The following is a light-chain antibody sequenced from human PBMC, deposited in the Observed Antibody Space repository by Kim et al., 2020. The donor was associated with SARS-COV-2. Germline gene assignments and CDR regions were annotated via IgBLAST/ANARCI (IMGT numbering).Light chain of an antibody. J-gene: IGLJ1*01. Sequence: QSITISCTGTSSDVGSNNLFSWYQQHPGKAPKLIIYEDTKRPSGVSNRFSGSKSGNTASLTISGLQAEDEADYYCCSYANREGYVFGTGTKVTVL. CDR2: EDT. CDR1: SSDVGSNNL. V-gene: IGLV2-23*01. CDR3: CSYANREGYV.